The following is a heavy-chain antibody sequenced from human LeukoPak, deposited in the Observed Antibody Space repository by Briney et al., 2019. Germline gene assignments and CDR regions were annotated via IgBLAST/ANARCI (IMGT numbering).Heavy chain of an antibody. CDR2: IYYSGST. Sequence: SETLSLTCTVSGGSISSSSYYWGWIRQPPGKGLEWIGSIYYSGSTYYNPSLKSRVTISVDRSKNQFSLKLSSVTAADTAVYYCARGITMIVVVPSPDAFDIWGQGTMVTVSS. V-gene: IGHV4-39*07. CDR1: GGSISSSSYY. J-gene: IGHJ3*02. D-gene: IGHD3-22*01. CDR3: ARGITMIVVVPSPDAFDI.